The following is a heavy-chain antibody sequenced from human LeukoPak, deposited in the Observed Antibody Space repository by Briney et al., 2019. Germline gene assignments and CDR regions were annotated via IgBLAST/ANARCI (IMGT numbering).Heavy chain of an antibody. CDR1: GGTFSSYA. V-gene: IGHV1-69*13. Sequence: SVNVSCKASGGTFSSYAISWVRQAPGQGLEWMGGIIPIFGTANYAQKFQGRVTITADESTSTAYMELSSLRSEDTAVYYCASGDPGLSYCSGGSCYTAPYYYYYGMDVWGKGTTVTVSS. J-gene: IGHJ6*04. CDR3: ASGDPGLSYCSGGSCYTAPYYYYYGMDV. D-gene: IGHD2-15*01. CDR2: IIPIFGTA.